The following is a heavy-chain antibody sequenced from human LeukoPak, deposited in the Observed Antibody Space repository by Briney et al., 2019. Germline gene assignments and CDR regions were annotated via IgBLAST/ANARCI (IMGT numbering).Heavy chain of an antibody. D-gene: IGHD2-15*01. Sequence: ASVKVSCKASGGTFSSYAISWVRQAPGQGLEWMGWISAYNGNTNYAQKLQGRVTMTTDTSTSTAYMELRSLRSDDTAVCYCARDAGYCSGGSCYSDNWFDPWGQGTLVTVSS. J-gene: IGHJ5*02. CDR1: GGTFSSYA. CDR2: ISAYNGNT. V-gene: IGHV1-18*01. CDR3: ARDAGYCSGGSCYSDNWFDP.